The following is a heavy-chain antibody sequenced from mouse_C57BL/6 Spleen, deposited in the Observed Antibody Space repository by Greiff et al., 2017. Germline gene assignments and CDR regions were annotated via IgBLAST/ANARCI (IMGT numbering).Heavy chain of an antibody. Sequence: VQLQQSGAELVRPGASVKLSCTASGFNIKDSYMHWVKQRPEQGLEWIGWIDPENGDTEYASKFQGKATITADTSSNTAYLQLSSLTSEDTAVYYCATERLLRLWYFGVWGTGTTVTVSS. CDR3: ATERLLRLWYFGV. CDR2: IDPENGDT. J-gene: IGHJ1*03. CDR1: GFNIKDSY. V-gene: IGHV14-4*01. D-gene: IGHD1-1*01.